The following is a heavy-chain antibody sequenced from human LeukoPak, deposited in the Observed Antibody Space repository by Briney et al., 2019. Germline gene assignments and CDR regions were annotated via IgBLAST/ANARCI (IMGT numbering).Heavy chain of an antibody. CDR1: GYTFTSYG. CDR3: ARASYYDSSGYYSMYYFDY. D-gene: IGHD3-22*01. Sequence: ASVKVSCKASGYTFTSYGISWVRQAPGQGLEWMGWISAYSGNTNYAQNLQGRVTMTTDTSTSTAYMELRSLRSDDTAVYYCARASYYDSSGYYSMYYFDYWGQGTLVTVSS. CDR2: ISAYSGNT. V-gene: IGHV1-18*01. J-gene: IGHJ4*02.